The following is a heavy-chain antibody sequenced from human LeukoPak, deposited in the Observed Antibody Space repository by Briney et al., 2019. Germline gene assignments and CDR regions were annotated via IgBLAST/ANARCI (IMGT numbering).Heavy chain of an antibody. D-gene: IGHD1/OR15-1a*01. CDR1: GFSFSSHG. CDR2: VSYDGNNE. J-gene: IGHJ3*02. Sequence: PGGSLRLSCEPSGFSFSSHGMHWVRQAPGKGLECVSVVSYDGNNEDYAESVKGRFTISRDNSKNTLYLQMNSLRAEDTAVYYCARPSRGTNAFDIWGQGAMVTVSS. CDR3: ARPSRGTNAFDI. V-gene: IGHV3-30*03.